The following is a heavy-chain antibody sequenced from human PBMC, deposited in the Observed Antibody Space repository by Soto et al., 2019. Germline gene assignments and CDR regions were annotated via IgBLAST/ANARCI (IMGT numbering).Heavy chain of an antibody. CDR1: GFTFSSYA. CDR2: ISVSGGST. Sequence: GGSLRLSCEASGFTFSSYAMSWVRQAPGKGLEWVSGISVSGGSTYYADSVKGRFTIPRDNSKNALYLQMNSLRAEDTAVYYCAKVMSSTWQLDYWGQGTLVTVSS. D-gene: IGHD6-13*01. V-gene: IGHV3-23*01. J-gene: IGHJ4*02. CDR3: AKVMSSTWQLDY.